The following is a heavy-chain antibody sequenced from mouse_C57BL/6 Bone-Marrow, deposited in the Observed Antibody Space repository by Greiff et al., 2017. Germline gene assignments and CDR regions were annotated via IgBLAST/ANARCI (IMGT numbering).Heavy chain of an antibody. CDR3: ARFYYYGSSPHWYFDV. D-gene: IGHD1-1*01. CDR1: GYTFTDYY. J-gene: IGHJ1*03. CDR2: IYPGSGNT. V-gene: IGHV1-76*01. Sequence: VQLQQSGAELVRPGASVKLSCKASGYTFTDYYINWVKQRPGQGLEWIARIYPGSGNTYYNEKFKSKATLTAEKSSSTAYMQLSSLTSEDSAVYFCARFYYYGSSPHWYFDVWGTGTTVTVSS.